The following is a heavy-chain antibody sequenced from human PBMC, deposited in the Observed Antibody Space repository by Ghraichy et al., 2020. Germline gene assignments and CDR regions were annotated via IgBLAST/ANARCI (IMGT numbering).Heavy chain of an antibody. V-gene: IGHV3-23*01. CDR1: GFTFSSYA. D-gene: IGHD6-13*01. Sequence: GGSLRLSCAASGFTFSSYAMSWVRQAPGKGLEWVAAISGSGGSTYYADSVKGRFTISRDNSKNTLYLQMNSLRAEDTAVYYCASTYSSSWYYYYMDVWGKGTTVTFSS. CDR3: ASTYSSSWYYYYMDV. J-gene: IGHJ6*03. CDR2: ISGSGGST.